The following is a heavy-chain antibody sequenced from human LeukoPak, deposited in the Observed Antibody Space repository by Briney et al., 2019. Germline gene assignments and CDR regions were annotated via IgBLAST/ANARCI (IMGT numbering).Heavy chain of an antibody. Sequence: ASVKVSCKASGYTFTGYYMHWVRQAPGQGLEWMGWINPNSGGTNYAQKFQGRVTMTRDTSISTAYMELSRLRSDDTAVYYCARAWEDSSGPNFDYWGQGTLVTVSS. V-gene: IGHV1-2*02. CDR1: GYTFTGYY. D-gene: IGHD3-22*01. CDR3: ARAWEDSSGPNFDY. J-gene: IGHJ4*02. CDR2: INPNSGGT.